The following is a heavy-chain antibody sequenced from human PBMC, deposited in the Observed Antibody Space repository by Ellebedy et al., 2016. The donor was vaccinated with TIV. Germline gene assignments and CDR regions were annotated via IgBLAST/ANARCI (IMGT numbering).Heavy chain of an antibody. CDR3: AREGYCSGGSCYGSFDY. D-gene: IGHD2-15*01. CDR2: MNPNSGNT. Sequence: ASVKVSCKASGYTFTSYDINWVRQATGQGLEWMGWMNPNSGNTGYAQKFQGRVTITRNTSISTAYMELSSLRSEDTAVYYCAREGYCSGGSCYGSFDYWGQGTLVTVSS. CDR1: GYTFTSYD. J-gene: IGHJ4*02. V-gene: IGHV1-8*03.